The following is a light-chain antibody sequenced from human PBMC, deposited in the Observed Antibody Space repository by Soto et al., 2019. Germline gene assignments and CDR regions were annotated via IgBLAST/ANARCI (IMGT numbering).Light chain of an antibody. CDR2: DVS. J-gene: IGLJ2*01. Sequence: QSALTQPASVSGSPGQSITISCTGTSSDVGGYNYVSWYQQHPGKAPKLMIYDVSNRPSGVSNRFSGSKSGNTASLTISGLQAEDEADYYCSSYMISSTLVFGGGTKLTVL. V-gene: IGLV2-14*01. CDR1: SSDVGGYNY. CDR3: SSYMISSTLV.